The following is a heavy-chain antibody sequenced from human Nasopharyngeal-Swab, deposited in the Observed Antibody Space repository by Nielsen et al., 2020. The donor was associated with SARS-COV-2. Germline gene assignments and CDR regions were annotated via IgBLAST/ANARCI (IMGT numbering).Heavy chain of an antibody. Sequence: SETLSLTCTVSGGSISSGSYNWSWIRQPAGKGLEWIGRIYTSGSTNYNPSLKSRVTISVDTSKNQFSLKLSSVTAADTAVYYCARDEEYSSSVKFHYYYGMDVWGQGTTVTVSS. D-gene: IGHD6-6*01. CDR2: IYTSGST. CDR1: GGSISSGSYN. J-gene: IGHJ6*02. CDR3: ARDEEYSSSVKFHYYYGMDV. V-gene: IGHV4-61*02.